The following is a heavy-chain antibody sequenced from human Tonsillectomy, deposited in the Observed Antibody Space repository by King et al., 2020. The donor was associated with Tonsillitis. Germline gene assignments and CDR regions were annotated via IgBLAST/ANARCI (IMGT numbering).Heavy chain of an antibody. CDR1: GFTFNKAW. V-gene: IGHV3-15*01. CDR3: TSDSSGHGFDY. D-gene: IGHD5-12*01. CDR2: IKIKTDGGTT. Sequence: VQLVESGGGLVKPGGSLRLSCAASGFTFNKAWMSRVRQAPGKGLEWVGRIKIKTDGGTTDYAAPVKGRFTILADDSNITLYLQMNSLKTEDTAVYYCTSDSSGHGFDYWGQGTLVTVSS. J-gene: IGHJ4*02.